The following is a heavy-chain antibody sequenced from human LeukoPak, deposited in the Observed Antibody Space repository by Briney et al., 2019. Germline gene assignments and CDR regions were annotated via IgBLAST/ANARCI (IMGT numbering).Heavy chain of an antibody. V-gene: IGHV3-15*01. D-gene: IGHD6-13*01. CDR3: TTSWGIAAAGMGFDY. CDR2: IKSKTDGGTT. Sequence: PGGSLRLSCAASGFTFSNAWMSWVRQAPGKGLEWVGRIKSKTDGGTTDYAAPVKGRFTISRDDSKNTLYLQMNSLKTEDTAVYYCTTSWGIAAAGMGFDYWGQGTLVTVSS. CDR1: GFTFSNAW. J-gene: IGHJ4*02.